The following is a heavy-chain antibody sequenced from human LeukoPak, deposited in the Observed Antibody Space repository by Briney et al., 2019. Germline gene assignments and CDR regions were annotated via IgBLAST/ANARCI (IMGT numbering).Heavy chain of an antibody. CDR2: ISYDGSNK. Sequence: GGSLRLSCAASGFTFSSYAMHWVRQAPGKGLEWVAVISYDGSNKYYADSVKGRFTISRDNSKNTLYLQMNSLRAEDTAVYYCARSAKLPTSNYFYYYGMDVWRKGATVTVCS. CDR1: GFTFSSYA. J-gene: IGHJ6*01. V-gene: IGHV3-30*04. D-gene: IGHD1-1*01. CDR3: ARSAKLPTSNYFYYYGMDV.